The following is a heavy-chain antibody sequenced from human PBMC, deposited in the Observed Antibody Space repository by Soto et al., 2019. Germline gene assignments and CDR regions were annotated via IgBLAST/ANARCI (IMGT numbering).Heavy chain of an antibody. CDR2: ISSSGSTI. CDR3: ARNNYDSSGHPWCFDY. Sequence: HPGGSLRLSCAASGLTFSSYEMNWVRQAPGKGLEWVSYISSSGSTIYYADSVKGRFTISRDNAKNSLYLQMNSLRAEDTAVYYCARNNYDSSGHPWCFDYWGQGTLVTVSS. J-gene: IGHJ4*02. D-gene: IGHD3-22*01. CDR1: GLTFSSYE. V-gene: IGHV3-48*03.